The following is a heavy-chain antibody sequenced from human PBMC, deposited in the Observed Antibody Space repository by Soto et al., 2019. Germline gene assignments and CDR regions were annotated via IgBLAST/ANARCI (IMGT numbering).Heavy chain of an antibody. CDR3: AKHDYGDSIYGWRYFDY. D-gene: IGHD4-17*01. CDR1: GFTFSSYA. J-gene: IGHJ4*02. CDR2: ISGRGGST. Sequence: EVQLLESGGGLVQPGGSLRLSCAASGFTFSSYAMSWVRQAPGKGLEWVSAISGRGGSTYYAVSVKGRFTNSRDNSKTTLYLQMNSLRAEDTAVYYCAKHDYGDSIYGWRYFDYWGQGTLVTVSS. V-gene: IGHV3-23*01.